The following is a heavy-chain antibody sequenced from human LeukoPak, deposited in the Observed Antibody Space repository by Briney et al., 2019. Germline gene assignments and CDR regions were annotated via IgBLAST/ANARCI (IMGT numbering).Heavy chain of an antibody. CDR2: IIPIFGTA. V-gene: IGHV1-69*13. Sequence: ASVKVSCKASGYTFTSYYMHWVRQAPGQGLEWMGGIIPIFGTANYAQKFQGRVTITADESTSTAYMELSSLRSEDTAVYYCARGPYDILTGYPFDYWGQGTLVTVSS. CDR3: ARGPYDILTGYPFDY. D-gene: IGHD3-9*01. CDR1: GYTFTSYY. J-gene: IGHJ4*02.